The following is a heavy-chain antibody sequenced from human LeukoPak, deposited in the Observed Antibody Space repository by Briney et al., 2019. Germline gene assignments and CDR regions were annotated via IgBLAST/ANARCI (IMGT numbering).Heavy chain of an antibody. CDR3: ARLGDYGTIDY. CDR2: ISSSGSTI. V-gene: IGHV3-48*04. CDR1: GFTLSSYA. Sequence: GRSLRLSCAASGFTLSSYAMHWVRQAPGKGLEWVSYISSSGSTIYYADSVKGRFTISRDNAKNSLYLQMNSLRAEDTAVYYCARLGDYGTIDYWGQGTLVTVSS. J-gene: IGHJ4*02. D-gene: IGHD4-17*01.